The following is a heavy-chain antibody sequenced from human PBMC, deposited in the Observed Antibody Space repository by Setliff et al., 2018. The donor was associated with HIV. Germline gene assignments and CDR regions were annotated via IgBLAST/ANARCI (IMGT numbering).Heavy chain of an antibody. Sequence: SETLSLTCTVSGGSISGYHWNWLRQTPGKGLEWIGYIYTSRGTNYNHSLRTRAIISVDTSNQFSLKLSSVTAADAAVYYCARSPSYRSSWEYYFDYWGQGILVTAPQ. CDR1: GGSISGYH. CDR2: IYTSRGT. D-gene: IGHD6-13*01. J-gene: IGHJ4*02. V-gene: IGHV4-4*09. CDR3: ARSPSYRSSWEYYFDY.